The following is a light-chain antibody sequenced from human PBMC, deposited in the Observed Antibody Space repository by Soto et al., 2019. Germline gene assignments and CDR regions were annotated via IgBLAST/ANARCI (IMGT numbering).Light chain of an antibody. CDR2: KAS. CDR1: QSISSW. Sequence: DIQMTQSPSTLSASVGDRVTITCRASQSISSWLAWYQQKPGKAPKLLIYKASTLQIGVPSRFSGSGAGKEFTLVTSFLQPADDPTYYCQQYNDNWTFGQGTKVEIK. J-gene: IGKJ1*01. V-gene: IGKV1-5*03. CDR3: QQYNDNWT.